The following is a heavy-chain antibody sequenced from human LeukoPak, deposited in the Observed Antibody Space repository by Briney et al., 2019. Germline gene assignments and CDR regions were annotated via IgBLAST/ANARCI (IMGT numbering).Heavy chain of an antibody. V-gene: IGHV3-48*03. D-gene: IGHD3-16*01. CDR3: ASQSYARFDP. CDR2: ISSSGSTI. J-gene: IGHJ5*02. CDR1: GFTFSSYE. Sequence: GGSLRLSCAASGFTFSSYEMNWVRQAPGKGLEWVSYISSSGSTIYYADSVKGRFTISRDNARNSLFLQMNSLRVEDTAVYYCASQSYARFDPWGQGTLVTVSS.